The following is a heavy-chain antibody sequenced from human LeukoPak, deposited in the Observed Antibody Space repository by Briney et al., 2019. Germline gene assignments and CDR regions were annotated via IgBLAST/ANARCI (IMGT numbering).Heavy chain of an antibody. D-gene: IGHD4-17*01. CDR2: IYSGGTT. V-gene: IGHV3-53*01. CDR1: GFTFSSYA. J-gene: IGHJ4*02. Sequence: GGSLRLSCAASGFTFSSYAIHWVRQAPGKGLEWVSIIYSGGTTYYADSVKGRFTISRDNSKNTLYLQMNSLRAEDTAVYYCARVLWNGDYPRFDYWGQGTLVTVSS. CDR3: ARVLWNGDYPRFDY.